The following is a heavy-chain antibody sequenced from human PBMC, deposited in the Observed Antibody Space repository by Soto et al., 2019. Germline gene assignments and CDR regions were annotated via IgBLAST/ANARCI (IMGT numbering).Heavy chain of an antibody. V-gene: IGHV1-69*02. CDR2: IIPILGIA. CDR3: ARNPYGDYEFDY. Sequence: QVQLVQSGAEVKKPGSSVKVSCKASGGTFSSYTISWVRQAPGQGLEWMGRIIPILGIANYAQKFQGRVTITADKSTSTAYMELSSLRSEDTAVYYCARNPYGDYEFDYWGQGTLVTVSS. J-gene: IGHJ4*02. D-gene: IGHD4-17*01. CDR1: GGTFSSYT.